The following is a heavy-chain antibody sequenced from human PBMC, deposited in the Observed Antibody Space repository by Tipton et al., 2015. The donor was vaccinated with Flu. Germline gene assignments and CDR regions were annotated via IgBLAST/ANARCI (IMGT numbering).Heavy chain of an antibody. J-gene: IGHJ4*02. CDR1: GYSISSGYY. CDR3: ARRGTDWNDVGFDN. Sequence: TLSLTCAVSGYSISSGYYWGWIRQPPGKGLGWIGSIYHSGSTYYNPSLKSRVTIAVDTTKKHFPLKLNSVAAADTAVYYWARRGTDWNDVGFDNWGQGTLVTVSS. D-gene: IGHD1-1*01. V-gene: IGHV4-38-2*01. CDR2: IYHSGST.